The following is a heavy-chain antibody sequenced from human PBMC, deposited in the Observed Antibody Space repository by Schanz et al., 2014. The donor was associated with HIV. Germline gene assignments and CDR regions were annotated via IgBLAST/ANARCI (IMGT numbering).Heavy chain of an antibody. CDR3: ARDVGAGANDY. J-gene: IGHJ6*02. CDR2: IKEDGSVI. CDR1: GFRFSRDW. Sequence: EVVLVESGGGLVQPGGSLRLSCAASGFRFSRDWMTWVRQAPGMGLEWVANIKEDGSVINYVDSVKGRFTISRDNVKNSLFLQMNSLRAEDTAMYYCARDVGAGANDYWGQGTTVTVSS. V-gene: IGHV3-7*01. D-gene: IGHD1-26*01.